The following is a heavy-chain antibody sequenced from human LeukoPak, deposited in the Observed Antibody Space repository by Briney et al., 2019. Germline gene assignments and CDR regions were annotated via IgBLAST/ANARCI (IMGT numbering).Heavy chain of an antibody. Sequence: PGRSLRLSCAASGFTFSSYGMHWVRQAPGMGLEWVAVIWYDGSNKYYADSVKGRFTISRDNSKNTLYLQMNSLRAEDTAVYYCASWTQSTSFWGQGTLVTVSS. J-gene: IGHJ4*02. D-gene: IGHD2-2*01. CDR2: IWYDGSNK. V-gene: IGHV3-33*01. CDR3: ASWTQSTSF. CDR1: GFTFSSYG.